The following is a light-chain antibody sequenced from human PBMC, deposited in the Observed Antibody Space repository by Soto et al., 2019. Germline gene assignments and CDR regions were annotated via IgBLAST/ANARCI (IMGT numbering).Light chain of an antibody. CDR2: STN. J-gene: IGLJ3*02. Sequence: QTVVTQEPSFSVSPGGTVTLTCGLSSGSVSTSYYPSWYQQTPGQAPRTLIYSTNTRSSGVPGRFSGSILGNKAALTITGAKADDESDYYCVLYMGSGIWVFGGGTKLTVL. V-gene: IGLV8-61*01. CDR3: VLYMGSGIWV. CDR1: SGSVSTSYY.